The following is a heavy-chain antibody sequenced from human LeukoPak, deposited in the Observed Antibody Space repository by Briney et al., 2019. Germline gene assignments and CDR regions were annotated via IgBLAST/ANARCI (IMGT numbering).Heavy chain of an antibody. CDR3: ARDGYQLGPDY. D-gene: IGHD2-2*01. Sequence: ETSETLSLTCTVSGGSISSGGYYWSWIRQHPGKGLEWIGYIYYSGSTYYNPSLKSRVTISVDTSKNQFSLKLSSVTAADTAVYYCARDGYQLGPDYRGQGTLVTVSS. J-gene: IGHJ4*02. CDR2: IYYSGST. CDR1: GGSISSGGYY. V-gene: IGHV4-31*03.